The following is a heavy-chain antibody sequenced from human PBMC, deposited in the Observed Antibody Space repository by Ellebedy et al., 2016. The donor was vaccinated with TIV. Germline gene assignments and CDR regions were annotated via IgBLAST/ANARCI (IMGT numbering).Heavy chain of an antibody. J-gene: IGHJ3*02. V-gene: IGHV3-15*01. CDR3: TTDRRGSYDRPLDI. D-gene: IGHD1-26*01. Sequence: GESLKISXVASGITFTNAWMNWVRQAPGKGLEWVGLIKSKIDGGTTAYAAPVKGRFTISRDDSQHTLYLQMNSLKAVDTAVYYCTTDRRGSYDRPLDIWGQGTMVSVSS. CDR1: GITFTNAW. CDR2: IKSKIDGGTT.